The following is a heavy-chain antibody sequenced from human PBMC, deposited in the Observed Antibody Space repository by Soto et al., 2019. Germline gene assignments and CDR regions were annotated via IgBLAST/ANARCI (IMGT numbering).Heavy chain of an antibody. CDR3: ARRYLGAFDI. V-gene: IGHV4-39*02. D-gene: IGHD3-9*01. CDR2: IYFCGST. CDR1: GGSISSSSYY. Sequence: QLQLQESGPGLVKPSETLSLTCTVSGGSISSSSYYWGWIRQPPGKGLEWIGGIYFCGSTYYNPSPPSPVPTPVDTSRNHCSLLLRSVTAADAAVYYCARRYLGAFDIWGQGTMVTVSS. J-gene: IGHJ3*02.